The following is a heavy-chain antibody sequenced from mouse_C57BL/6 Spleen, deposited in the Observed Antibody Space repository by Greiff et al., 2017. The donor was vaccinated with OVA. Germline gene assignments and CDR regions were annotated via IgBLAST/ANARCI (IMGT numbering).Heavy chain of an antibody. J-gene: IGHJ1*03. Sequence: EVKLVESGGGLVNPGGSLKLSCAASGFTFSDYGMHWVRQAPEKGLEWVAYISSGSSTIYYADTVKGRFTISRDNAKNTLFLQMTSLRSEDTAMYYCARLGYYGSRYFDVWGTGTTVTVSS. D-gene: IGHD1-1*01. CDR2: ISSGSSTI. CDR1: GFTFSDYG. CDR3: ARLGYYGSRYFDV. V-gene: IGHV5-17*01.